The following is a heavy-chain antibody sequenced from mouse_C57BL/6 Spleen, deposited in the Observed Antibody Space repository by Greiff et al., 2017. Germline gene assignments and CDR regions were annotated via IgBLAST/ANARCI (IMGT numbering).Heavy chain of an antibody. Sequence: VQLQQSGPELVKPGASVKISCKASGYAFSGSWMNWVKQRPGKGLEWIGRIYPGDGDTNYNGKFKGKATLTADKSSSTANMQNSSLTSEDSAVYFCARDGFYAMDYWGQGTSVTVSS. J-gene: IGHJ4*01. D-gene: IGHD2-3*01. CDR3: ARDGFYAMDY. CDR1: GYAFSGSW. V-gene: IGHV1-82*01. CDR2: IYPGDGDT.